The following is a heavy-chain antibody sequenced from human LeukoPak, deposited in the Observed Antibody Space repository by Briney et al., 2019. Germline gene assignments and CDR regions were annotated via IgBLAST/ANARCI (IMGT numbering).Heavy chain of an antibody. D-gene: IGHD2-2*01. CDR3: ASVVVVPADMGGLDY. J-gene: IGHJ4*02. CDR2: ISYDGSNK. V-gene: IGHV3-30-3*01. Sequence: GGSLRLSCAASGFTFSSYAMHWVRQAPGKGLEWVAVISYDGSNKYYADSVKGRFTISRDNSKNTLYLQMNSLRAEDTAVYYCASVVVVPADMGGLDYWGQGTLVTVSS. CDR1: GFTFSSYA.